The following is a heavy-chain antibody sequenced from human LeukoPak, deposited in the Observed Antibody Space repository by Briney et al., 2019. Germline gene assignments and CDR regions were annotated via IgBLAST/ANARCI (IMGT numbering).Heavy chain of an antibody. CDR2: ISSSSSTI. D-gene: IGHD3-10*02. CDR1: GFTFSSYS. Sequence: KPGGSLRLSCAASGFTFSSYSMNWVRQAPGKGLEWVSDISSSSSTIYYADSVKGRFTISRDNAKNSLYLQMNSLRAEDTAVYYCAELGITMIGGVWGKGTTVTISS. J-gene: IGHJ6*04. CDR3: AELGITMIGGV. V-gene: IGHV3-48*04.